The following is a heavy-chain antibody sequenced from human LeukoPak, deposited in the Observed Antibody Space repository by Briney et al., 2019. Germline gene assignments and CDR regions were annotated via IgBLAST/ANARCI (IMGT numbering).Heavy chain of an antibody. CDR2: ISSSSSSYI. V-gene: IGHV3-21*01. CDR3: ARDVWELWFGP. D-gene: IGHD1-7*01. CDR1: GFTFSSYS. Sequence: GGSLRLSCAASGFTFSSYSMNWVRQAPGKGLEWVSSISSSSSSYIYYADSVKGRFTISRDNAKNSLYLQMNSLRAEDTAVYYCARDVWELWFGPWGQGTLVTVSS. J-gene: IGHJ5*02.